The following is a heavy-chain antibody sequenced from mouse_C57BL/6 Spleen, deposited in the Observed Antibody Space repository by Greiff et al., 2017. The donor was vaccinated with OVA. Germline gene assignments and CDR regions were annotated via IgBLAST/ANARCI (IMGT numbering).Heavy chain of an antibody. V-gene: IGHV14-4*01. CDR1: GFNIKDDY. D-gene: IGHD1-1*01. CDR3: TTIYYGSSYGY. Sequence: VQLQQSGAELVRPGASVKLSCTASGFNIKDDYMHWVKQRPEQGLEWIGWIDPENGDTEYASKFQGKATITADTSSNTAYLQLSSLTSEDTAVYYCTTIYYGSSYGYWGQGTTLTVSS. J-gene: IGHJ2*01. CDR2: IDPENGDT.